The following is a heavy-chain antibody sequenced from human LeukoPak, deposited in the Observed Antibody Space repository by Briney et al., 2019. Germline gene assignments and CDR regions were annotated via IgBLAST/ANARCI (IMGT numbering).Heavy chain of an antibody. V-gene: IGHV4-4*07. CDR1: GDSTIYNY. CDR2: IFSDGKI. CDR3: ARGPGVFGRIWYMDV. D-gene: IGHD3-3*01. Sequence: SETLSLTCSVSGDSTIYNYWSWIRQPAGRGLEWIGRIFSDGKINYSPSLESRVTMSVDNAKNQFSLRLSSVTAADTAVYYCARGPGVFGRIWYMDVWGQGTTVSVSS. J-gene: IGHJ6*03.